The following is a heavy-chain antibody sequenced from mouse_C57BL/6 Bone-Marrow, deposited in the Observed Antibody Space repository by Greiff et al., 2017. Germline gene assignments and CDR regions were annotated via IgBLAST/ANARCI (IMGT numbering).Heavy chain of an antibody. V-gene: IGHV5-6*01. Sequence: EVKLVASGGDLVKPGGSLKLSCAASGFTFSSYGMSWVRQTPDKRMEWVATISSGGSYTYYPDSVKWRFTISRDKAKNTLYLQMSSLKAEDTARYYCADFLDYCGPGTTLTVSS. J-gene: IGHJ2*01. CDR3: ADFLDY. CDR1: GFTFSSYG. CDR2: ISSGGSYT.